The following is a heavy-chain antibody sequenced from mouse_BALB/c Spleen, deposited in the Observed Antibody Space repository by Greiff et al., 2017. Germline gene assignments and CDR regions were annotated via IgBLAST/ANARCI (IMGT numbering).Heavy chain of an antibody. Sequence: DVQLQESGPGLVKPSQSLSLTCTVTGYSITSDYAWNWIRQFPGNKLEWMGYISYSGSTSYNPSLKSRISITRDTSKNQFFLQLNSVTTEDTATYYCARSDYGLAYWGQGTLLTVSA. CDR1: GYSITSDYA. D-gene: IGHD1-2*01. J-gene: IGHJ3*01. CDR2: ISYSGST. CDR3: ARSDYGLAY. V-gene: IGHV3-2*02.